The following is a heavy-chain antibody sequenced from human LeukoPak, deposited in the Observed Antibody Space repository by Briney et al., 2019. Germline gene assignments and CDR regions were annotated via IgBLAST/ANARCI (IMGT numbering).Heavy chain of an antibody. CDR1: GGSISSRSCY. D-gene: IGHD2-2*01. V-gene: IGHV4-39*07. J-gene: IGHJ1*01. Sequence: PSETLSLTCTVSGGSISSRSCYWGWVRQPPGKGLEWIGSLYYGGNTYYNPSLKSRVTISVDTSKNQFSLKLSSVTAADTAVYYCARKVVVVPAAILRPKRAEYFQHWGQGTLVTVSS. CDR3: ARKVVVVPAAILRPKRAEYFQH. CDR2: LYYGGNT.